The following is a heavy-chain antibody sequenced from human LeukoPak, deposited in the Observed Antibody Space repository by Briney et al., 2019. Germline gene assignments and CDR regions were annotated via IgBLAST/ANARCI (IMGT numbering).Heavy chain of an antibody. J-gene: IGHJ4*02. CDR2: IYTSGST. CDR3: AANPRRSLGPYYFDY. V-gene: IGHV4-4*07. Sequence: SETLPLTCTVSGGSISSYYWSWIRQPAGKGLEWIGRIYTSGSTNYNPSLKSRVTMSVDTSKNQFSLKLSSVTAADTAVYYCAANPRRSLGPYYFDYWGQGTLVTVSS. CDR1: GGSISSYY. D-gene: IGHD3-16*01.